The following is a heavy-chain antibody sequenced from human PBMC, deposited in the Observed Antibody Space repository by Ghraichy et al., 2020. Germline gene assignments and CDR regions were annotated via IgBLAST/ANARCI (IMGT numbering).Heavy chain of an antibody. J-gene: IGHJ4*02. CDR3: ARRDLRRKGFDY. Sequence: ETLSLTCAVYGGSFSGYYWSWIRQPPGKGLEWIGEINHSGSTNYNPSLKSRVTISVDTSKNQFSLKLSSMTAADTAVYYCARRDLRRKGFDYWGQGTLVTVSS. V-gene: IGHV4-34*01. D-gene: IGHD1-14*01. CDR1: GGSFSGYY. CDR2: INHSGST.